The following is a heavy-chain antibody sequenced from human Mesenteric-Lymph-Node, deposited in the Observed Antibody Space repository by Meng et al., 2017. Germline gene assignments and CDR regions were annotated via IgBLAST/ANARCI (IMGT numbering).Heavy chain of an antibody. Sequence: SETLSLTCTVSGGSISSSSYYWSWIRQPPGKGLEWIGYIYYSGSTNYNPSLKSRVTISVDTSKNQFSLKLSSVTAADTAVYYCARFIDWNPWFDPWGQGTLVTVSS. CDR3: ARFIDWNPWFDP. CDR2: IYYSGST. V-gene: IGHV4-61*01. CDR1: GGSISSSSYY. J-gene: IGHJ5*02. D-gene: IGHD1-1*01.